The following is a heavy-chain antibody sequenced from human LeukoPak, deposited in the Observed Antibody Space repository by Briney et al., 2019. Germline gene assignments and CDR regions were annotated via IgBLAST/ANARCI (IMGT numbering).Heavy chain of an antibody. V-gene: IGHV1-2*02. J-gene: IGHJ4*02. CDR3: ARGGAGEGYCSSTSCHGHDF. CDR1: GYTFTGYY. Sequence: ASVKVSCKASGYTFTGYYMHWVRQAPGQGLEWMGWINPNSGVGNYAQKLQGRVTMTRDTSISTAYLELSRLRSDDTAVYYCARGGAGEGYCSSTSCHGHDFWGQGTLVTVSS. D-gene: IGHD2-2*01. CDR2: INPNSGVG.